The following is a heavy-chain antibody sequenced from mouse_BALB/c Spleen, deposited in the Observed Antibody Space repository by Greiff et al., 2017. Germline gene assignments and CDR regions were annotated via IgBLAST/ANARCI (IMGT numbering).Heavy chain of an antibody. CDR3: ARDGNYYFDY. CDR1: GYTFTSYN. D-gene: IGHD2-1*01. Sequence: QVQLQQPGAELVKPGASVKMSCKASGYTFTSYNMHWVKQTPGQGLEWIGAIYPGNGDTSYNQKFKGKATLTADKSSSTAYMQLSSLTSEDSAVYYCARDGNYYFDYWGQGTTRTVSS. V-gene: IGHV1-12*01. CDR2: IYPGNGDT. J-gene: IGHJ2*01.